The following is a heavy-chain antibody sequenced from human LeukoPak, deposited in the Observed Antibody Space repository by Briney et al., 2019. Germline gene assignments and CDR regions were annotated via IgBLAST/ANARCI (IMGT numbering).Heavy chain of an antibody. Sequence: ASVKVSCKASGGTFSSHAISWIRQAPGQGLEWMGGIIPIFGTANYAQKFQGRVTITTDESTSTAYMELSSLRSEDTAVYYCARVLGLYNWNSPLAYWGQGTLVTVSS. J-gene: IGHJ4*02. CDR2: IIPIFGTA. CDR1: GGTFSSHA. V-gene: IGHV1-69*05. CDR3: ARVLGLYNWNSPLAY. D-gene: IGHD1-20*01.